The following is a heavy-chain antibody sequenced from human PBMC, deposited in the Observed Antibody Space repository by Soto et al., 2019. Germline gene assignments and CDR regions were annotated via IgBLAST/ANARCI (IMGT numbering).Heavy chain of an antibody. Sequence: VQSGPEVKNLGSWVKSSCKTLEATFNSNFIDWVRRALGQGLEWMGGIIPAFGTAKYAQKFQGRVTITADKSTTTAYMELRTLTSEDTAVYYCARGLDQPPVGLYFDTWGQGTLVTVSS. D-gene: IGHD2-2*01. CDR2: IIPAFGTA. J-gene: IGHJ4*02. CDR1: EATFNSNF. V-gene: IGHV1-69*06. CDR3: ARGLDQPPVGLYFDT.